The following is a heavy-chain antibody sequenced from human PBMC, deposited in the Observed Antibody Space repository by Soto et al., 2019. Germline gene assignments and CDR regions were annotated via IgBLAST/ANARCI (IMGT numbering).Heavy chain of an antibody. CDR1: GGSFSGYY. D-gene: IGHD2-2*01. CDR3: AXXXXXXXXXXXXAMLPAMRTTPSNYYYYYGMDV. J-gene: IGHJ6*02. CDR2: INHSGST. Sequence: PSETLSLTCAVYGGSFSGYYWSWIRQPPGKGLEWIGEINHSGSTNYNPSLKSRVTISVDTSKNQFSLKLSSVTAADTAVYYCAXXXXXXXXXXXXAMLPAMRTTPSNYYYYYGMDVWGQGTTVT. V-gene: IGHV4-34*01.